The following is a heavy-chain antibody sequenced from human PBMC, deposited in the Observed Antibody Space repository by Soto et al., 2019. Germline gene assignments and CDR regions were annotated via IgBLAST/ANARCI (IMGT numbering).Heavy chain of an antibody. J-gene: IGHJ4*02. CDR1: GXTLGSRA. CDR2: INETGGDA. V-gene: IGHV3-23*01. CDR3: ARGSKDSYPGRRIFDF. Sequence: GSLRLSCVASGXTLGSRAMSWVRQAPGEGLEWVSTINETGGDAKYADSVRCRFTISRDNSKKTLYLQMSSLISDDSAVYFCARGSKDSYPGRRIFDFWGRGTLGTVSS. D-gene: IGHD3-10*01.